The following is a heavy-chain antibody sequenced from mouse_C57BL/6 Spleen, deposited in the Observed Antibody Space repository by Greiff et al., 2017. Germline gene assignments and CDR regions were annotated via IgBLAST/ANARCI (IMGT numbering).Heavy chain of an antibody. CDR1: GFTFTDYY. CDR2: IRNKANGYTT. J-gene: IGHJ2*01. Sequence: EVQRVESGGGLVQPGGSLSLSCAASGFTFTDYYMSWVRQPPGKALEWLGFIRNKANGYTTEYSASVKGRFTISRDNSQSILYLQMNALRAEDSATYYCARLAAQATDYFDYWGQGTTLTVSS. V-gene: IGHV7-3*01. CDR3: ARLAAQATDYFDY. D-gene: IGHD3-2*02.